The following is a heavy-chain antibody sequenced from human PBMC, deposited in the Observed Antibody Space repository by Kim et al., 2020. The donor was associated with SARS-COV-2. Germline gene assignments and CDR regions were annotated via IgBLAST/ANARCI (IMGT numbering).Heavy chain of an antibody. V-gene: IGHV3-49*04. CDR3: SRALTVVGAGYYFDC. CDR2: IRSKAYGGTT. Sequence: GGSLRLSCITSGFTLGDHAMTWVRQAPGKGLEWVGFIRSKAYGGTTEYAASVKGRFTISRDDSKSIAYLQMNTLKTEDTAVYYCSRALTVVGAGYYFDCWGQGTLVTVSS. J-gene: IGHJ4*02. CDR1: GFTLGDHA. D-gene: IGHD3-10*01.